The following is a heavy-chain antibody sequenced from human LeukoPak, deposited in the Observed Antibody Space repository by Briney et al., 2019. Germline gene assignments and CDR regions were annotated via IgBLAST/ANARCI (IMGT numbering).Heavy chain of an antibody. V-gene: IGHV3-20*04. CDR3: ARVGIAYYYDSSGYYTDF. D-gene: IGHD3-22*01. J-gene: IGHJ4*02. CDR1: GVTFDDYG. Sequence: GGALRLSCAVSGVTFDDYGMSWVRQAPGKGREGGAGINWKGGRTVYADSVKGRITISRHNAKNSLYLQMNSLRAEDTAVYYCARVGIAYYYDSSGYYTDFWGQGTLVTVSS. CDR2: INWKGGRT.